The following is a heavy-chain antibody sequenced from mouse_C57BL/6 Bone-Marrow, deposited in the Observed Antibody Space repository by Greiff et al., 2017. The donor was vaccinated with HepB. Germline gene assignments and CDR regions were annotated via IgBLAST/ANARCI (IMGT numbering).Heavy chain of an antibody. CDR1: GFTFSSYG. CDR2: ISSGGSYT. J-gene: IGHJ2*01. D-gene: IGHD1-1*01. Sequence: EVQLVESGGDLVKPGGSLKLSCAASGFTFSSYGMSWVRQTPDKRLEWVATISSGGSYTYYPASVKGRFTISRDNAKNTLYLQMSSLKSEDTAMYYCARTSGYYYGSSFDYWGQGNTLPVSA. CDR3: ARTSGYYYGSSFDY. V-gene: IGHV5-6*01.